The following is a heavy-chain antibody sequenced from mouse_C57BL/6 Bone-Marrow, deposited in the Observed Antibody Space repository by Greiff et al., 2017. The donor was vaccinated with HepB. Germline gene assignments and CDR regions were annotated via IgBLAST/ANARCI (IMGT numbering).Heavy chain of an antibody. V-gene: IGHV1-54*01. CDR3: ARDDYDAMDY. J-gene: IGHJ4*01. CDR2: INPGSGGT. CDR1: GYAFTNYL. Sequence: QVQLKQSGAELVRPGTLVKVSCKASGYAFTNYLIEWVKQRPGQGLEWIGVINPGSGGTNYNEKFKGKATLTADKSSSTAYMQLSSLTSEDSAVYFCARDDYDAMDYWGQGTSVTVSS.